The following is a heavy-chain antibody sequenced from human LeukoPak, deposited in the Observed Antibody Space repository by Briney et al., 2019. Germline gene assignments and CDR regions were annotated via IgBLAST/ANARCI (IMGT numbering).Heavy chain of an antibody. Sequence: ESLKTSCKGSGYSFTSYWIGWVRQMPGKGLEWRGIIYSGDSDTRYSPSFQGQVTISADKSISTAYLQWSSLKASDTAMYYCARVIPVAGTDSDYWGQGTLVSVSS. D-gene: IGHD6-19*01. CDR2: IYSGDSDT. J-gene: IGHJ4*02. V-gene: IGHV5-51*01. CDR3: ARVIPVAGTDSDY. CDR1: GYSFTSYW.